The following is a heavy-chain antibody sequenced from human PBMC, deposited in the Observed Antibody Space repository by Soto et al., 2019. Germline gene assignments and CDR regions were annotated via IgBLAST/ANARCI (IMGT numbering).Heavy chain of an antibody. D-gene: IGHD3-16*01. Sequence: PSENLSLTCAVYGGFLSESYWTWIRQPPGKGLEWIGEINHVGGTNYNPSLKSRVTMSVDTSQNQFSLRLISVTAADTAMYFCVRIRYQLPSSVLWLDPWGQGTPVTVS. CDR1: GGFLSESY. V-gene: IGHV4-34*01. J-gene: IGHJ5*02. CDR2: INHVGGT. CDR3: VRIRYQLPSSVLWLDP.